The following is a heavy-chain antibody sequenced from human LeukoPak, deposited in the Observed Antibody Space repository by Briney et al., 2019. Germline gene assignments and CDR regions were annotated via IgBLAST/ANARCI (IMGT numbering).Heavy chain of an antibody. J-gene: IGHJ4*02. V-gene: IGHV3-33*08. D-gene: IGHD6-13*01. Sequence: GGSLRLSCAASGFTFSGYWMQWVRQAPGKGLEWVAVIWYDGSNKYYADSVKGRFTISRDNSKNTLYLQMNSLRVEDTAVYYCASTSAAGTADLDYWGQGTLVTVSS. CDR1: GFTFSGYW. CDR3: ASTSAAGTADLDY. CDR2: IWYDGSNK.